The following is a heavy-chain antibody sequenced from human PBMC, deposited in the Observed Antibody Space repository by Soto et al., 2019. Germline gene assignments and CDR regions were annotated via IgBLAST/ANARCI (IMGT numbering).Heavy chain of an antibody. V-gene: IGHV4-30-4*08. CDR1: GDSLSRADYC. Sequence: QVQLQESGPGLVKPSQTLSLTCTVSGDSLSRADYCWSWIRQAPGMGLEWIGYICYSGSTYHNPSLKSRTSMSVDTSKKQFSLTLTSVTAADTAVYYCAREESGLFDYWGQGRLVTVSS. CDR3: AREESGLFDY. J-gene: IGHJ4*02. CDR2: ICYSGST. D-gene: IGHD5-12*01.